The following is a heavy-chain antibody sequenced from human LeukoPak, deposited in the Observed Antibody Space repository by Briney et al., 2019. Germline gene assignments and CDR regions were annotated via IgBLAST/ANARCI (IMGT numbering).Heavy chain of an antibody. V-gene: IGHV1-18*01. CDR3: ARDGSTVTTPGY. J-gene: IGHJ4*02. CDR2: ISAYNGNT. CDR1: GYTFSSYG. D-gene: IGHD4-17*01. Sequence: ASVKVSCKASGYTFSSYGISWVRQAPGQGLEWMEWISAYNGNTNYAQKLQGRITMTTDTSTSTAYMELRSLRSDDTAVYYCARDGSTVTTPGYWGQATLVTVSS.